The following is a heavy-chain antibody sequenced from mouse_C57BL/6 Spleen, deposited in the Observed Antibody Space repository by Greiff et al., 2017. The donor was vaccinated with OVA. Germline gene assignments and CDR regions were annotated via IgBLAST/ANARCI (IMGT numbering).Heavy chain of an antibody. Sequence: QVQLQQSGAELVRPGASVTLSCKASGYTFTDYEMHWVKQTPVHGLEWIGAIDPETGGTAYNQKFKGKAILTADKSSSTAYMELRSLTSEDSAVYYCTRGGDSSVNWYFDVWGTGTTVTVSS. CDR1: GYTFTDYE. CDR3: TRGGDSSVNWYFDV. V-gene: IGHV1-15*01. J-gene: IGHJ1*03. CDR2: IDPETGGT. D-gene: IGHD3-2*02.